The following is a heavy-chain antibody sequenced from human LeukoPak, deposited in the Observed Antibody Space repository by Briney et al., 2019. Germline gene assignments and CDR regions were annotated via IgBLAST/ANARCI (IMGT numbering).Heavy chain of an antibody. D-gene: IGHD2-15*01. CDR1: GGSISNYY. V-gene: IGHV4-4*07. Sequence: SETLSLTCTVSGGSISNYYWSWIRQPAGTGLEWIGRKYARGSSNYNPPVQSRVTMSVDTSKNQFSLKLRSVTAADTAVYYCARGRYCSADICTGGDSFDIWGQGTMVSVSP. CDR2: KYARGSS. J-gene: IGHJ3*02. CDR3: ARGRYCSADICTGGDSFDI.